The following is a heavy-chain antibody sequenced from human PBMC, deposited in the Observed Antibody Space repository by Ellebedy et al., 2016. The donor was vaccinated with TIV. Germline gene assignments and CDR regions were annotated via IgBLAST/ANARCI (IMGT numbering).Heavy chain of an antibody. V-gene: IGHV1-69*13. D-gene: IGHD2-21*02. CDR1: GGTFSNYA. CDR3: ASGYCGGDCYSRGWWFDP. CDR2: IIPIVGTA. J-gene: IGHJ5*02. Sequence: ASVKVSXKASGGTFSNYAISWVRQAPGQGLEWMGAIIPIVGTANYAQKFQDRVTIIADESTRTAYMELSSLRSEDTAVYYCASGYCGGDCYSRGWWFDPWGQGTLVTVSS.